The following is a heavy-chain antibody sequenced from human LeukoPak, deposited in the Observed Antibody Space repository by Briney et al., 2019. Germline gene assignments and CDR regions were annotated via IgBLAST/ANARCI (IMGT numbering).Heavy chain of an antibody. V-gene: IGHV3-15*01. D-gene: IGHD3-22*01. CDR1: GFTFSNAW. CDR3: ARAKYDSGGYYYSGFDI. J-gene: IGHJ3*02. CDR2: IKSKTDGGTT. Sequence: PGGSLRLSCAASGFTFSNAWMSWVRQAPGKGLEWVGRIKSKTDGGTTDYAAPVKGRFTISRDDSKNTLYLQMNSLRAEDTAVYYCARAKYDSGGYYYSGFDIWGQGTMVTVSS.